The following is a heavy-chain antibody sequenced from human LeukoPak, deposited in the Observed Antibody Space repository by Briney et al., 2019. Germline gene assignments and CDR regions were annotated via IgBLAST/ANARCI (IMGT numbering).Heavy chain of an antibody. Sequence: GGSLRLSCAASGFTFRDSARSWVRQAPGKGLEWVSLISFSGANTYYADSVKGRFTVSRDNSKDTLYLQMNSLRAEDTAIYYCARDIELSAWGLGTMVTVSS. CDR3: ARDIELSA. V-gene: IGHV3-23*01. CDR1: GFTFRDSA. CDR2: ISFSGANT. J-gene: IGHJ3*01. D-gene: IGHD3-16*02.